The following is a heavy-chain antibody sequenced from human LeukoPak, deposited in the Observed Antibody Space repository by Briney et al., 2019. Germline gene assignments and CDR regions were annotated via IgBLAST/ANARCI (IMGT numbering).Heavy chain of an antibody. J-gene: IGHJ1*01. Sequence: KPSETLSLTCTVSGGSITSYYWTWIRQPPGKGLEWIGYIYHSGTTNYNPSLKSRVTISVDTSKNQFSLKLSSVTAADTAVYYCAQKAPYSPAYSQDWGQGTLVTVSS. V-gene: IGHV4-59*01. CDR3: AQKAPYSPAYSQD. CDR2: IYHSGTT. CDR1: GGSITSYY. D-gene: IGHD2-15*01.